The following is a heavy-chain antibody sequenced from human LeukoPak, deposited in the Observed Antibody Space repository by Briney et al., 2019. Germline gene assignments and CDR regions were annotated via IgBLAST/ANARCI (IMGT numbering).Heavy chain of an antibody. J-gene: IGHJ6*03. V-gene: IGHV4-59*01. Sequence: SETLSLTCTVSGGSISSYYWSWIRQPPGKGLEWIGYIYYSGSTNYNPSLKSRVTISVDTSKNQFSLKLSSVTAADTAVYYCARGYCSGGSCYSGGYYYYYYKDVWGKGTTVTVSS. CDR1: GGSISSYY. CDR2: IYYSGST. D-gene: IGHD2-15*01. CDR3: ARGYCSGGSCYSGGYYYYYYKDV.